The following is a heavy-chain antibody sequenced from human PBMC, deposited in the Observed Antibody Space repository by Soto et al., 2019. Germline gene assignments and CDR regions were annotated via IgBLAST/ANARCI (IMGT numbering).Heavy chain of an antibody. CDR1: GFTFSSYA. V-gene: IGHV3-23*01. J-gene: IGHJ4*02. CDR2: ISGSGGST. D-gene: IGHD3-3*01. Sequence: GSLRLSCAASGFTFSSYAMSWVRQAPGKGLEWVSAISGSGGSTYYADSVKGRFTISRDNSKNTLYLQMNSLRAEDTAVYYCAKDQGVYDFWSGYWTGWGQGTLVTVSS. CDR3: AKDQGVYDFWSGYWTG.